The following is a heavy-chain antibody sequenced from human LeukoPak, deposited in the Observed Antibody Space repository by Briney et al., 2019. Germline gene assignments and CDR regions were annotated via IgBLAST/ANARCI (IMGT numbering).Heavy chain of an antibody. Sequence: ASVKVSCKASGYTFTGYYMHSVRQAPGQGLEGMGWINPNSGGTNYAQKFQGRVTMTRDTSISTAYMELSRLRSDDTAVYYCARGRGADYYDSSGYQFDYWGQGTLVTVSS. D-gene: IGHD3-22*01. J-gene: IGHJ4*02. CDR3: ARGRGADYYDSSGYQFDY. CDR2: INPNSGGT. CDR1: GYTFTGYY. V-gene: IGHV1-2*02.